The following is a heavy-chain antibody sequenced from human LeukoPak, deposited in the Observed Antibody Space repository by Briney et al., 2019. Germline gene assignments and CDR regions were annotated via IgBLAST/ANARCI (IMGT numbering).Heavy chain of an antibody. CDR1: GFTFSSYA. CDR2: VSASGVST. CDR3: AKGNSVRGGIIKPGIDY. J-gene: IGHJ4*02. D-gene: IGHD3-10*01. V-gene: IGHV3-23*01. Sequence: PGGSLRLSCAATGFTFSSYAMSWVRQAPGKGLDWISAVSASGVSTYYADSVNGRFTISRDNSKNTLYLQMNSLRAEDTAVHYCAKGNSVRGGIIKPGIDYWGQGTLVTVSS.